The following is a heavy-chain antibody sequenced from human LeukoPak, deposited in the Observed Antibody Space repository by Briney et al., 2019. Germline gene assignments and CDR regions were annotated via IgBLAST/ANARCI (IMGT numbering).Heavy chain of an antibody. CDR1: GFTFSSYG. V-gene: IGHV3-30*03. CDR2: ISYHGSNK. Sequence: PGGSLRLSCAASGFTFSSYGMYWVRQAPGKGLEWVAVISYHGSNKYYADSVKGRFTISRDNAKNTLYLQMNSLRAEDTAVYYCARYIGSYHAFDYWGQGTLVTVSS. CDR3: ARYIGSYHAFDY. D-gene: IGHD1-26*01. J-gene: IGHJ4*02.